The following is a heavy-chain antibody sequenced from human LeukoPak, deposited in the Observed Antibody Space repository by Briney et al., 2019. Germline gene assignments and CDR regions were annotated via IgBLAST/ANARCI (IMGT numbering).Heavy chain of an antibody. J-gene: IGHJ4*02. CDR3: ARGAGWWDY. V-gene: IGHV4-59*01. D-gene: IGHD6-19*01. CDR1: GGSFSGYY. CDR2: IYYSRST. Sequence: SETPSLTCAVYGGSFSGYYWSWIRQPPGKGLEWVGYIYYSRSTNYNPSLKSRVTISVDTSKNQFSLKLSSVTAADTAVYFCARGAGWWDYWGQGTLVTVSS.